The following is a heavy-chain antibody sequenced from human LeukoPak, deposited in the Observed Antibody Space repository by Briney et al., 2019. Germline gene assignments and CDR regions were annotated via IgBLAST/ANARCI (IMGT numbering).Heavy chain of an antibody. V-gene: IGHV3-33*06. CDR1: GFTFSSYA. J-gene: IGHJ6*03. CDR2: IWYDGSNK. CDR3: AKDLDYYMDV. Sequence: GGSLRLSCAASGFTFSSYAMSWVRQAPGKGLEWVAIIWYDGSNKYYADSVKGRFTISRDNSKNTLYLQMNSLRADDTAVYYCAKDLDYYMDVGGKGTTVTVSS.